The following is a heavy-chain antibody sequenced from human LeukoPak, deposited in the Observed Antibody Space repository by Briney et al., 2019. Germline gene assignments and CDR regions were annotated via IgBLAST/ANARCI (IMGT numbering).Heavy chain of an antibody. Sequence: ASVKVSCKGSGGTFSSYAISWVRQAPGQGLEWMGGIIPIFGTANYAQKFQGRVTITADESTSTAYMELSSLRSEDTAVYYCARDDPGGFDYWGQGTLVTVSS. CDR3: ARDDPGGFDY. CDR1: GGTFSSYA. J-gene: IGHJ4*02. D-gene: IGHD2-15*01. V-gene: IGHV1-69*01. CDR2: IIPIFGTA.